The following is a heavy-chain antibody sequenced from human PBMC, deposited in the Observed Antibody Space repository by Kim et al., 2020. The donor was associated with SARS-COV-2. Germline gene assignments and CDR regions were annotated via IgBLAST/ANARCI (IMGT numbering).Heavy chain of an antibody. D-gene: IGHD2-21*02. Sequence: GGSLRLSCAASGFTFSSYSMNWVRQAPGKGLEWVPPISSTSSYIYYADSVKGRFTSSRDNAKNSLSLQMNSLRAEDTAVYYCARLGRVTSLPFKGLTNVWGQGTTVTVSS. V-gene: IGHV3-21*01. CDR1: GFTFSSYS. CDR2: ISSTSSYI. CDR3: ARLGRVTSLPFKGLTNV. J-gene: IGHJ6*02.